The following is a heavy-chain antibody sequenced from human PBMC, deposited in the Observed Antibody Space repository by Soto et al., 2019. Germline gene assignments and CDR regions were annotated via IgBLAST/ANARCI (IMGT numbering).Heavy chain of an antibody. CDR1: GYTLTELS. Sequence: ASVKVSCKASGYTLTELSMHWVRQAPGKGLEWMGGFDPEDGETIYAQKFQGRVTMTEDTSTDTAYMELSSLRSEDTAVYYCATVAPAHMIVVVNTYYYYYGMDVWGQGTTVTVSS. D-gene: IGHD3-22*01. CDR3: ATVAPAHMIVVVNTYYYYYGMDV. J-gene: IGHJ6*02. CDR2: FDPEDGET. V-gene: IGHV1-24*01.